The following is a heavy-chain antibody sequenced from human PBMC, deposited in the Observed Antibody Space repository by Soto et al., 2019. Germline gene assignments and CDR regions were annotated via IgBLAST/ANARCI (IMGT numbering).Heavy chain of an antibody. Sequence: PSETLSLTCTVSGGSISSYYWSWIRQPPGKGLEWIGYIYYSGSTNYNPSLKSRVTISVDTSKNQFSLKLSSVTAADTAVYYCARVGGLPGSDDELDYWGQGTLVTVSS. V-gene: IGHV4-59*01. CDR2: IYYSGST. CDR3: ARVGGLPGSDDELDY. CDR1: GGSISSYY. J-gene: IGHJ4*02. D-gene: IGHD1-26*01.